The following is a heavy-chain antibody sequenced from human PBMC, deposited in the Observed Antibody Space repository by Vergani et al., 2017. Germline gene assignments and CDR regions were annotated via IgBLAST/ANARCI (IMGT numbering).Heavy chain of an antibody. CDR3: ARAGGVYYYDSSGYYYDAFDI. V-gene: IGHV3-74*01. CDR1: GFTFSSYW. D-gene: IGHD3-22*01. Sequence: EVQLVESGGGLVQPGGSLRLSCAASGFTFSSYWMHWVRQAPGKGLVWVSRINSDGSSTSYADSVKGRFTISRDNAKNTLYLQMNSLRAEDTAVYYCARAGGVYYYDSSGYYYDAFDIWGQGTMVTVSS. J-gene: IGHJ3*02. CDR2: INSDGSST.